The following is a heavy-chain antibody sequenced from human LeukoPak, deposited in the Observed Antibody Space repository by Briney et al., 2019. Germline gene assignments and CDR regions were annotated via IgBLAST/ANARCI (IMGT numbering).Heavy chain of an antibody. J-gene: IGHJ4*02. CDR2: ISYDGSNK. D-gene: IGHD3-9*01. CDR1: GFIFSDYV. V-gene: IGHV3-30*18. CDR3: AKLKTRYFDWLSPDFDY. Sequence: HPGGSLRLSCTASGFIFSDYVIHWVRQAPGKGLEWVAGISYDGSNKHYADSVKGRFTISRDNSKNTLYLQMNSLRAEDTAVYYCAKLKTRYFDWLSPDFDYWGQGTLVTVSS.